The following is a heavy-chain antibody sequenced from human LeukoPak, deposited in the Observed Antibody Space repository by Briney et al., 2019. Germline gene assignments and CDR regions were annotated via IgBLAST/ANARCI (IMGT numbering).Heavy chain of an antibody. CDR2: VKHDGREI. Sequence: PGGSLRLSCAASGFTFSSYCMSWVRQAPGKGLEWVANVKHDGREIFYVGSVKGRFTISKDNAKNSLYLQMNSLRPEDTAVYYCARVSDVTSTSNYRPNDYWGQGTLVTVSS. CDR1: GFTFSSYC. J-gene: IGHJ4*02. CDR3: ARVSDVTSTSNYRPNDY. D-gene: IGHD2/OR15-2a*01. V-gene: IGHV3-7*01.